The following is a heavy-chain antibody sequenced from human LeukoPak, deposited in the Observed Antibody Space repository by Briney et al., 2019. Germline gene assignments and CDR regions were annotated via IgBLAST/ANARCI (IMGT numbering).Heavy chain of an antibody. J-gene: IGHJ6*02. Sequence: PGGSLRLSCAASGFTFSSYSMNWVRQAPGKGLEWVSYISSSSTIYYADSVKGRFTISRDNAKNSLYLQMNSLRAEDTAVYYCARDSGSYFRYYGMDVWGQGTTVTVSS. CDR2: ISSSSTI. CDR1: GFTFSSYS. V-gene: IGHV3-48*04. D-gene: IGHD1-26*01. CDR3: ARDSGSYFRYYGMDV.